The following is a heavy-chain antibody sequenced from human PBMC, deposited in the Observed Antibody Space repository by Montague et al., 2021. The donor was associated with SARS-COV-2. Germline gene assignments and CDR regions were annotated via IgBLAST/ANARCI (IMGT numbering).Heavy chain of an antibody. V-gene: IGHV4-59*13. CDR2: IYTSGST. D-gene: IGHD3-9*01. CDR3: ALSLRYFDWADAFDV. Sequence: ETLSLTCTASGGSIDNYFWSWIRQPPGKGLEWIGYIYTSGSTNYNPSLKSRVTMSGDTSNNQFSLKLSSVTAADTAMYYCALSLRYFDWADAFDVWGQGTMVIISS. J-gene: IGHJ3*01. CDR1: GGSIDNYF.